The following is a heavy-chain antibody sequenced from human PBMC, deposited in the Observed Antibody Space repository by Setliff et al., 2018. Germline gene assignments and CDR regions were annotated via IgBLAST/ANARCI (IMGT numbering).Heavy chain of an antibody. CDR2: MNPNSGNT. Sequence: ASVKVSCKASGYILTNYDVDWVRQATARELEGMGWMNPNSGNTGYAQKIQGRVTITRYTSNSTAYMELSSLRTEGTAVYYCARDTYIVDLWSSYCIQGRFDPWGQGTLVTVSS. D-gene: IGHD3-3*01. V-gene: IGHV1-8*03. CDR3: ARDTYIVDLWSSYCIQGRFDP. CDR1: GYILTNYD. J-gene: IGHJ5*02.